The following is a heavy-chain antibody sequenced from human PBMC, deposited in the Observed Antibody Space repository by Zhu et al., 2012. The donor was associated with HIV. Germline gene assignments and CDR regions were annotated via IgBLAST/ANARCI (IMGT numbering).Heavy chain of an antibody. CDR3: ASPNSRYSGTRGYFES. CDR1: GDSISSFNYY. Sequence: QVQLQESGPGLVRPSEALSLTCTVSGDSISSFNYYWAWIRQPPGKGLEWIGNIYYSGTTYYNPSLKSRVTISVDTSKNQFSLKLSSVTAADTAVFYCASPNSRYSGTRGYFESWGQGTLVTVSS. CDR2: IYYSGTT. J-gene: IGHJ4*02. V-gene: IGHV4-39*07. D-gene: IGHD1-26*01.